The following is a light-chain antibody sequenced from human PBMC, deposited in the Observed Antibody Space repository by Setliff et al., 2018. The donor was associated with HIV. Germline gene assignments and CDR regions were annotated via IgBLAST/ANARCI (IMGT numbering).Light chain of an antibody. Sequence: DIQMAQSPSSLSASIGDRVTITCRASQNINSYLNWYQQKPGKVPNLLIYAASTLQSGVPSRFSGGGSGTDFTLTISSLQPEDFATYYCQQSYTTPRTFGPGTKVDIK. CDR3: QQSYTTPRT. J-gene: IGKJ3*01. CDR1: QNINSY. V-gene: IGKV1-39*01. CDR2: AAS.